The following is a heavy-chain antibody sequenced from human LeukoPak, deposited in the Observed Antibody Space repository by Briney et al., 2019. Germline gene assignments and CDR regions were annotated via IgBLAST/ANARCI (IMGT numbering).Heavy chain of an antibody. D-gene: IGHD6-19*01. CDR3: ARVDSSGWYDLDY. CDR1: GFTFSSYS. CDR2: IYYSGST. J-gene: IGHJ4*02. Sequence: PGGSLRLSCAASGFTFSSYSMNWVRQPPGKGLEWIGSIYYSGSTYYNPSLKSRVTISVDTSKNQFSLKLSSVTAADTAVYYCARVDSSGWYDLDYWGQGTLVTVSS. V-gene: IGHV4-39*07.